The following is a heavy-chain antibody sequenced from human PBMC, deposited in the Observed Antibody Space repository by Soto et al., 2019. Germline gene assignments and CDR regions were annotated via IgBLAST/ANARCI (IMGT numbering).Heavy chain of an antibody. V-gene: IGHV4-34*01. CDR1: GGSFSGYY. D-gene: IGHD3-16*02. CDR2: INHSGST. Sequence: PSQTLSLTCAVYGGSFSGYYWSWIRQPPGKGLEWIGEINHSGSTNYNPSLKSRVTISVDTSKNQFSLKLSSVTAADTAVYYCARTLYYDYVWGSYRYTGLDYWGQGTLVTVSS. CDR3: ARTLYYDYVWGSYRYTGLDY. J-gene: IGHJ4*02.